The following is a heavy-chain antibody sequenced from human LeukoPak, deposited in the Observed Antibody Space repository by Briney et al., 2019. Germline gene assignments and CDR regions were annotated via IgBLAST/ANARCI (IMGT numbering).Heavy chain of an antibody. J-gene: IGHJ4*02. CDR2: IPYHGFTK. Sequence: GGSLRLSCAASGFIFNTYVMHWVRQAPGKGLEWVAVIPYHGFTKNYADSVQGRFTISRDNSKDTLSLQMNSLRDDDTAVYYCARSSEGAIDYWGQGTLVTVSS. CDR3: ARSSEGAIDY. V-gene: IGHV3-30*19. CDR1: GFIFNTYV.